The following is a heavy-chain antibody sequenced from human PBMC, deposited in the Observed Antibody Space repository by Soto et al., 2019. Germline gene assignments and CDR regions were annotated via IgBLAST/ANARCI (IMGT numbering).Heavy chain of an antibody. CDR3: PLGGVPPPPSSTSGRDV. D-gene: IGHD3-16*01. Sequence: PGGSLRLSCAASGFTFSSYWMHWVRQAPGKGLVWVSRINSDGSSTSYADSVKGRFTISRDNAKNTLYLQMNSLRAEDTAVYYCPLGGVPPPPSSTSGRDVGGQGPTVT. J-gene: IGHJ6*02. CDR2: INSDGSST. V-gene: IGHV3-74*01. CDR1: GFTFSSYW.